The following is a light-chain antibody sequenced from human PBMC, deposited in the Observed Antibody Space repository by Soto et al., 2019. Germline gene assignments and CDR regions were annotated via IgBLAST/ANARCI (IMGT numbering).Light chain of an antibody. CDR1: SSDFSNSY. V-gene: IGLV1-51*01. J-gene: IGLJ3*02. Sequence: QSVLTQPLSVSAAPGQKVTISCSGSSSDFSNSYVSWYQHLPGTAPKLLIYDNNNRPSGIPDRFSGSKSGTSATLAITGLQTGDEAYYYCATWDSSLSAVFGGGTKLTVL. CDR2: DNN. CDR3: ATWDSSLSAV.